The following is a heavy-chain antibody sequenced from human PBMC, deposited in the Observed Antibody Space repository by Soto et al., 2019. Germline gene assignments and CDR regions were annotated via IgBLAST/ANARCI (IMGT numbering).Heavy chain of an antibody. CDR1: GFTFISYG. V-gene: IGHV3-33*01. Sequence: GGSLSLSCAASGFTFISYGMHWIRQAPGKGLEWVAVIWYDGSNKYYADSVKGRFTISRDNSKNTLYLQMNSLRAEDTAVYYCARDRTYSSGWANYFDYWGQGTLVTVSS. D-gene: IGHD6-19*01. CDR2: IWYDGSNK. J-gene: IGHJ4*02. CDR3: ARDRTYSSGWANYFDY.